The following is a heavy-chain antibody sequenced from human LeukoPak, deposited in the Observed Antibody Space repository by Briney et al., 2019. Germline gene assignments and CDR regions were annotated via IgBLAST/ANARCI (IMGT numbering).Heavy chain of an antibody. CDR3: AKESYYGSGSYDY. V-gene: IGHV3-30*02. CDR1: GFTFSSYG. Sequence: PGWSLRLSCAASGFTFSSYGMHWVRQAPGKGLEGAAFIRYDGSNKYYADSVKGRFTISRDNSKNTLYLQMNSLRAEDTAVYYCAKESYYGSGSYDYWGQGTLVTVSS. CDR2: IRYDGSNK. D-gene: IGHD3-10*01. J-gene: IGHJ4*02.